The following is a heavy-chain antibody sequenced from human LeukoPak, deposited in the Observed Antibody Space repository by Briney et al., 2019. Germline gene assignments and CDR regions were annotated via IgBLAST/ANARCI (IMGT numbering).Heavy chain of an antibody. V-gene: IGHV4-61*02. Sequence: SETLSLTCTVSGGSISSGSYYWTWVRQPAGNGLEWIGRIYTRGSTTYNPSLQSRVTISLDTSKNPFSLNLRSVTAADTAVYYCARDDVGIAAAGGIYWGQGTLVTVSS. D-gene: IGHD6-13*01. CDR3: ARDDVGIAAAGGIY. CDR1: GGSISSGSYY. J-gene: IGHJ4*02. CDR2: IYTRGST.